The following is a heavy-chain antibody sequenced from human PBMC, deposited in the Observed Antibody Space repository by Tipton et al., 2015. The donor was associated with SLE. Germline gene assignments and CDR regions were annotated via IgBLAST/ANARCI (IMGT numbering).Heavy chain of an antibody. Sequence: SLRLSCTASGFSFNAYWMHWVRQAPGKGLVWVSHIYTDESSTSYADSVKGRFTISRDNAKNTLYLQMNSLRAEDAAVYYCARVSVAESGTSYYYVDVWGKGTTVTVSS. CDR1: GFSFNAYW. J-gene: IGHJ6*03. D-gene: IGHD6-13*01. CDR2: IYTDESST. V-gene: IGHV3-74*01. CDR3: ARVSVAESGTSYYYVDV.